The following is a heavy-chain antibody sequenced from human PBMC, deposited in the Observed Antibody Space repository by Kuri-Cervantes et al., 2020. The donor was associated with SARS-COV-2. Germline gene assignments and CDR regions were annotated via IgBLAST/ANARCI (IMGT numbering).Heavy chain of an antibody. CDR1: GFTFSSYA. D-gene: IGHD7-27*01. Sequence: GGSLRLSCAASGFTFSSYAMHWVRQAPGKGLEWVAVISYDGSNKYYADSVKGRFTISRDNSKNTLYLQMNSLRAEDRAVYYCARDGDDPTGERAFDIWGQGTMVTVSS. CDR3: ARDGDDPTGERAFDI. CDR2: ISYDGSNK. V-gene: IGHV3-30*04. J-gene: IGHJ3*02.